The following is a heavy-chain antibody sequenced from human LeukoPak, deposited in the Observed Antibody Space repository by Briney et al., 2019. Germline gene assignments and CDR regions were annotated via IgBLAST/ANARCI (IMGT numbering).Heavy chain of an antibody. J-gene: IGHJ5*02. CDR3: ARHRFGQQLVWFDP. D-gene: IGHD6-13*01. CDR1: GGSISSSSYY. CDR2: IYYSGST. Sequence: PSETLSLTCTVSGGSISSSSYYWGWIRQPPGKGLEWIGSIYYSGSTYYNPSLKSRVTISVDTSKNQFSLKLSSVTAADTAVYYCARHRFGQQLVWFDPWGQGTLVTVSS. V-gene: IGHV4-39*01.